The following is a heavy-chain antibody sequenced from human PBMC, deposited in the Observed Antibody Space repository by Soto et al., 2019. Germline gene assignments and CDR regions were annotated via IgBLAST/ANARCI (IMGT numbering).Heavy chain of an antibody. V-gene: IGHV1-8*01. CDR1: GYTFTSYD. J-gene: IGHJ5*02. D-gene: IGHD5-18*01. CDR2: MNPNSGNT. CDR3: ARETAMGHLAGFDP. Sequence: QVQLVQSGAEVKKPGASVKVSCKASGYTFTSYDINWVRQATGQGLEWMGWMNPNSGNTAYAQKFQGRVTMTRNTSISTAYMELSSLRSEDKAVYYWARETAMGHLAGFDPWGQGTLVTVSS.